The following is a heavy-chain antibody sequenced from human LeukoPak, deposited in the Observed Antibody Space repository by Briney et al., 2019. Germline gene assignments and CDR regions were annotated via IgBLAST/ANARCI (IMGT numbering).Heavy chain of an antibody. J-gene: IGHJ4*02. CDR1: GFTFSIYG. D-gene: IGHD3-9*01. CDR3: ARPSRYYDILTGSGGAYYFDY. V-gene: IGHV3-33*01. CDR2: IWYDVSHK. Sequence: GGSLRLSCAASGFTFSIYGMHWVRQLPGRGLEWEAFIWYDVSHKYYAESLKGRFTISRDNSKNTMYLQMNSLRAEDTAVYYCARPSRYYDILTGSGGAYYFDYWGQGTLVTVSS.